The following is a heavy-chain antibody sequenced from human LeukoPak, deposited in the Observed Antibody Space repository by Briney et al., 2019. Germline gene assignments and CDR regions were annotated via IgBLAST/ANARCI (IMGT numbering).Heavy chain of an antibody. CDR1: GFRFSSYG. Sequence: GGSLRLSCTASGFRFSSYGIHWVRQTPGKGLEWVAVISYDGSNKYYADSVKGRFTISRDNSKNTLYLQMNSLRAEDTAVYYCAKDGSDWGQGTLVTVSS. J-gene: IGHJ4*02. V-gene: IGHV3-30*18. CDR3: AKDGSD. D-gene: IGHD3-10*01. CDR2: ISYDGSNK.